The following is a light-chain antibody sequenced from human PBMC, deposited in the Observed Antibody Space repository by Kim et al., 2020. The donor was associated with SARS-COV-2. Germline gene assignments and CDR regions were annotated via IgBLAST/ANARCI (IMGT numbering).Light chain of an antibody. CDR3: QQYGNSPHT. Sequence: PGERHTVACRASQRVSSTSFAWYLQKPGQAPRLLIYGASRRATGVPNRFSRSGSGTDFTLTITRLEHEDFAVYYCQQYGNSPHTFGQGTKVDI. J-gene: IGKJ1*01. CDR2: GAS. V-gene: IGKV3-20*01. CDR1: QRVSSTS.